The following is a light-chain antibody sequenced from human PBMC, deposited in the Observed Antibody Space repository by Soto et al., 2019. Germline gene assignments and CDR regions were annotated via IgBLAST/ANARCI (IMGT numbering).Light chain of an antibody. CDR2: DAS. CDR1: QSISSW. V-gene: IGKV1-5*01. J-gene: IGKJ1*01. Sequence: QSPSTLSASVGDRVTITCRASQSISSWLAWYQQKPGKAPKLLIYDASSLESGVPSRFSGSGSGTEFTLTISSLQPDDFATYYCQHYNSYSEAFGQGTKVDIK. CDR3: QHYNSYSEA.